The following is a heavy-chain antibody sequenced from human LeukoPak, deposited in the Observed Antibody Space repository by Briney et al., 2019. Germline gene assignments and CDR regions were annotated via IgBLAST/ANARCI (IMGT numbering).Heavy chain of an antibody. CDR2: ISGSGGST. CDR3: AKVPTHYYYDSSGYYFDY. D-gene: IGHD3-22*01. V-gene: IGHV3-23*01. Sequence: GGSLRLSCAASGFTFSSYAMSWVRQAPGKGLEWVSAISGSGGSTYYADSVKGRFTISRDNSKNTLYLQMNSLRAEDTAVYYCAKVPTHYYYDSSGYYFDYWGQGTLVTVSS. J-gene: IGHJ4*02. CDR1: GFTFSSYA.